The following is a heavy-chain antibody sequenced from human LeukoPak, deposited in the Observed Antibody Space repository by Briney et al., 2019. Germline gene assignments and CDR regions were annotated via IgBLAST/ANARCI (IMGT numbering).Heavy chain of an antibody. CDR1: GGSFSGYY. V-gene: IGHV4-34*01. Sequence: SETLSLTCAVYGGSFSGYYWSWIRQPPGRGLEWIGEINHSGSTNYNPSLKSRVTISVDTSKNQFSLKLSSVTAADTAVYYCARVFSSWYFDYWGQGTLVTVSS. J-gene: IGHJ4*02. D-gene: IGHD6-13*01. CDR2: INHSGST. CDR3: ARVFSSWYFDY.